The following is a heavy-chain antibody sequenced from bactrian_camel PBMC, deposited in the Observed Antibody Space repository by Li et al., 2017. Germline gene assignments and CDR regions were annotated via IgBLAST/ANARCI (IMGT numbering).Heavy chain of an antibody. CDR2: SLSGDGAA. Sequence: VQLVESGGGLVQPGGSLRLSCAASGFTFRTSTMSWVRQAPGKGREWVSVSLSGDGAAKYADSVKGRFAISRDYANNTMYLKLNELKADDTAMYYCARGCNPLRGSTWSSEASRGQGTQVTVS. CDR1: GFTFRTST. D-gene: IGHD3*01. V-gene: IGHV3S31*01. CDR3: ARGCNPLRGSTWSSEAS. J-gene: IGHJ4*01.